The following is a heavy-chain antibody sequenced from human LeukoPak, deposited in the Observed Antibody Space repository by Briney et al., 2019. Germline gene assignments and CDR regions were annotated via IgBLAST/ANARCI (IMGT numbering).Heavy chain of an antibody. CDR3: ARVGGDVVVPAAICFDY. Sequence: SETLSLTCAVYGGSFSGYYWSWIRQPPGKGLEWIGEINHSGSTNYNPSLKSRVTISVDTSKNQFSLKLSSVTAADTAVYYCARVGGDVVVPAAICFDYWGQGTLVTASS. D-gene: IGHD2-2*01. CDR1: GGSFSGYY. CDR2: INHSGST. J-gene: IGHJ4*02. V-gene: IGHV4-34*01.